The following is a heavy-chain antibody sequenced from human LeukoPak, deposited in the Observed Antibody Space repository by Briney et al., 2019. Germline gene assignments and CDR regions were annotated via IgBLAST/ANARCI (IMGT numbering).Heavy chain of an antibody. J-gene: IGHJ4*02. D-gene: IGHD3-10*01. CDR1: GFTFSSYG. Sequence: PGGSLRLSCAASGFTFSSYGMHWVRQAPGKGLEWVAFIRYDGSTKYYADSVKGRFTISRDNSKNTLYLQMNSLRAEDTAVYYCAKDGVPLLWFGPHDFDYWGQGTLVTVSS. CDR2: IRYDGSTK. V-gene: IGHV3-30*02. CDR3: AKDGVPLLWFGPHDFDY.